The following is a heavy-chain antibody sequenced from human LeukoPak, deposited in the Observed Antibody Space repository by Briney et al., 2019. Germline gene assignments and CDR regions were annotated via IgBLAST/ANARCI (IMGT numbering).Heavy chain of an antibody. Sequence: PSETLSLTCAVYGGSFSGYYWSWIRQPPGKGLEWIGEINHSGSTNYNPSLKSRVTISVDTSKNQFSLKLSSVTAADTAVYYCAREGSITIFGAVRWRTYFDYWGQGTLVTVSS. D-gene: IGHD3-3*01. CDR3: AREGSITIFGAVRWRTYFDY. CDR1: GGSFSGYY. V-gene: IGHV4-34*01. J-gene: IGHJ4*02. CDR2: INHSGST.